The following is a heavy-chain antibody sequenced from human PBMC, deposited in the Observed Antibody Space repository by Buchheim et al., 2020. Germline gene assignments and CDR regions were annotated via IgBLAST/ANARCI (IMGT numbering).Heavy chain of an antibody. CDR1: GFTFSSYD. D-gene: IGHD1-26*01. V-gene: IGHV3-13*01. J-gene: IGHJ6*02. CDR2: IGTAGDT. CDR3: ARAQTVGAYYYDGMDV. Sequence: EVQLVESGGGLVQPGGSLRLSCAASGFTFSSYDMHWVRQATGKGLEWVSAIGTAGDTYYPGSVKGRFTISRENAKNSLYLQMNSLRAGDTAVYYCARAQTVGAYYYDGMDVWGQGTT.